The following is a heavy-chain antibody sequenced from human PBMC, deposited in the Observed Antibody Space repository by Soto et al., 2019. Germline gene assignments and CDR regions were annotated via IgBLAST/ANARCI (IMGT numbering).Heavy chain of an antibody. V-gene: IGHV3-30*18. D-gene: IGHD1-20*01. Sequence: PWGSLRLSCASSAFTFSTYGMHWVRQAPGKGLEWVAVISYDGSNKYYADSVKGRFTISRDNSKNTLYLQMNSLRAEDTAVYYCAKDTNWKAAPPTFDYWGQGTLVTVSS. J-gene: IGHJ4*02. CDR2: ISYDGSNK. CDR1: AFTFSTYG. CDR3: AKDTNWKAAPPTFDY.